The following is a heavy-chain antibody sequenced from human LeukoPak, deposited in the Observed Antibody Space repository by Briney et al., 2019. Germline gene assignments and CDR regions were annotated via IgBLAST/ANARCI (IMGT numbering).Heavy chain of an antibody. CDR2: IYSSGTT. J-gene: IGHJ6*02. CDR3: ARVQTLYYYGMDV. CDR1: GGSISGYY. V-gene: IGHV4-59*01. Sequence: SETLSLTCTVSGGSISGYYWSWIRQPPGKGLEWIGYIYSSGTTNYNPSLKSQITISVDTSKNQFSLKLSSVTAADTAVYYCARVQTLYYYGMDVWGQGTTVTVSS.